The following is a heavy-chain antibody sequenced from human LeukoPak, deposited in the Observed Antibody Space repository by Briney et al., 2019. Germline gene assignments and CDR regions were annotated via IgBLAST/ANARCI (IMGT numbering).Heavy chain of an antibody. D-gene: IGHD1-1*01. Sequence: SETLSLTCSVSDDSITMYYWTWIRQPPGKGLEWIGYVDHTGSTNFNPSLNGRVSISRDTTKNLFSLRLRSVTAADTAVYFCARGRVSSSTWYSTYYYYYFYMDVWGKGTTVTVSS. CDR2: VDHTGST. V-gene: IGHV4-59*01. CDR1: DDSITMYY. CDR3: ARGRVSSSTWYSTYYYYYFYMDV. J-gene: IGHJ6*03.